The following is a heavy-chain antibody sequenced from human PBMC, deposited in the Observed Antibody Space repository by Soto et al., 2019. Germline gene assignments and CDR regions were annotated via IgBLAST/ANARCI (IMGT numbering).Heavy chain of an antibody. CDR3: ATALTYYYDSSGSY. V-gene: IGHV1-18*01. Sequence: ASVKVSCKASGYTFTSYGSSWVRQAHGQGLEWMGWISAYNGNTNYAQKLQGRVTMTTDTSTSTAYMELRSLRSDDTAVYYCATALTYYYDSSGSYWGQGTLVTVSS. D-gene: IGHD3-22*01. CDR2: ISAYNGNT. CDR1: GYTFTSYG. J-gene: IGHJ4*02.